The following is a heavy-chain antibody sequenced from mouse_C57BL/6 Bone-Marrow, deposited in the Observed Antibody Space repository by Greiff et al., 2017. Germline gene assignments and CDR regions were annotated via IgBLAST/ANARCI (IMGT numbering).Heavy chain of an antibody. J-gene: IGHJ3*01. D-gene: IGHD2-3*01. Sequence: QVQLQQPGAELVKPGASVKLSCKASGYTFTSYWMQWVKQRPGQGLEWIGEIAPSDSYTNYNQKFKGKATLTVDTSSSTAYMQLSSLTSADSAVYYCARSGGYYAWFAYWGQGTLVTVSA. CDR2: IAPSDSYT. CDR1: GYTFTSYW. V-gene: IGHV1-50*01. CDR3: ARSGGYYAWFAY.